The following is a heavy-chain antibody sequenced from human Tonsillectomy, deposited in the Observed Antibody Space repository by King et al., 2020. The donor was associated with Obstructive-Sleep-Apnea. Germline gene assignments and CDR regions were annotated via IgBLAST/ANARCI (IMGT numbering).Heavy chain of an antibody. CDR2: IYYSGST. CDR1: GGSISSYY. V-gene: IGHV4-59*01. CDR3: AAGYSSSWSFDY. D-gene: IGHD6-13*01. J-gene: IGHJ4*02. Sequence: QLQESGPGLVKPSETLSLTCTVSGGSISSYYWSWIRQPPGKGLEWIGYIYYSGSTNYNPSLKSRVTISVDTSKNQFSLKLSSLTAADTAVYYCAAGYSSSWSFDYWGQGTLVTVSS.